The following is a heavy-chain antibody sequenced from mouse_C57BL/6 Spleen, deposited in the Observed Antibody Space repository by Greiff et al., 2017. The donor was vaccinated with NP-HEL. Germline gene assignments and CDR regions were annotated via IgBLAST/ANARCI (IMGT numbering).Heavy chain of an antibody. CDR2: IRYKSDNYAT. J-gene: IGHJ3*01. D-gene: IGHD1-1*01. CDR1: GFTLSNYW. V-gene: IGHV6-3*01. CDR3: TDPGSGFAY. Sequence: DVMLVESGGGLVQPGGSMKLSCVASGFTLSNYWMNWVRQSPEKGLEWVAQIRYKSDNYATHYAESVKGRFTISRDDSKSSVYLQMNNLRTEDSGIYYCTDPGSGFAYWGQGTLVTVSA.